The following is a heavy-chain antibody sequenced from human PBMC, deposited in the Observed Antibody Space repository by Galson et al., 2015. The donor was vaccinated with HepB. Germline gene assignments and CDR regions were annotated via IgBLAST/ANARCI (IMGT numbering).Heavy chain of an antibody. CDR2: ISYDGSNK. Sequence: SLRLSCAASGFTFSSYGMHWVRQAPGKGLEWVAVISYDGSNKYYADSVKGRFTISRDNSKNTLYLQVNSLRAEDTAVYYCAKASHSWFSGPYNWFDPWGQGTLVTVSS. J-gene: IGHJ5*02. CDR1: GFTFSSYG. V-gene: IGHV3-30*18. CDR3: AKASHSWFSGPYNWFDP. D-gene: IGHD3-10*01.